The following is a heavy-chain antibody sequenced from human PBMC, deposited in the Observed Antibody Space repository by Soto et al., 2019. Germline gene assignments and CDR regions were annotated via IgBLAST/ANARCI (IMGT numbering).Heavy chain of an antibody. V-gene: IGHV5-51*01. CDR1: GYSFTSYW. CDR2: IYTGDSDT. J-gene: IGHJ4*02. Sequence: HEESLKISCKGSGYSFTSYWIGWVRQMPGKGLEWMGIIYTGDSDTRYSPSFQGQVTISADKSISTAYLQWSSLKASDTALYYCARHTWSSGSPAAFDYWGQGTLVPVYS. CDR3: ARHTWSSGSPAAFDY. D-gene: IGHD1-26*01.